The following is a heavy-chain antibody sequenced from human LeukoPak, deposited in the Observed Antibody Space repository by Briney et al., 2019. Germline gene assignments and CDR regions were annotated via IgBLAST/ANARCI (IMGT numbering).Heavy chain of an antibody. CDR3: AKDPYSGSYFDY. CDR2: ISGSGGST. Sequence: GGSLRLSCAASGFTFSSYAMSWVRQAPGKGLEWVSAISGSGGSTYYADSVKGQFTISRDNSKNTLYLQMNSLRAEDTAVYYCAKDPYSGSYFDYWGQGTLVNVSS. D-gene: IGHD1-26*01. J-gene: IGHJ4*02. CDR1: GFTFSSYA. V-gene: IGHV3-23*01.